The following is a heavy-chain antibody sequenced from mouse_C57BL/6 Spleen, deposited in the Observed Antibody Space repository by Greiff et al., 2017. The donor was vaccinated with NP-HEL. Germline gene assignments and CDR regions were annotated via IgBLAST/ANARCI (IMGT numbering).Heavy chain of an antibody. V-gene: IGHV1-15*01. D-gene: IGHD2-1*01. CDR2: IDPETGGT. J-gene: IGHJ2*01. CDR3: TRGVYYGNDY. CDR1: GYTFTDYE. Sequence: QVQLQQSGAELVRPGASVTLSCKASGYTFTDYEMHWVKQTPVHGLEWIGAIDPETGGTAYNQKFKGKAILTADKSSSTAYMELRSLTSEDSAVYYCTRGVYYGNDYWGQGTTLTVSS.